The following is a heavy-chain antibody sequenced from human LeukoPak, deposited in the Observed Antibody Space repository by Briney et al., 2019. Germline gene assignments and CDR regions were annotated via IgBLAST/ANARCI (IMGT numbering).Heavy chain of an antibody. CDR3: ARVGSGYSYEFDY. CDR1: GGSFSGYY. CDR2: INHSGST. Sequence: PSETLSPTCAVYGGSFSGYYWSWIRQPPGKGLEWIGEINHSGSTNYNPSLKSRVTISVDTSKNQFSLKLSSVTAADTAVYYCARVGSGYSYEFDYWGQGTLVTVSS. V-gene: IGHV4-34*01. J-gene: IGHJ4*02. D-gene: IGHD5-18*01.